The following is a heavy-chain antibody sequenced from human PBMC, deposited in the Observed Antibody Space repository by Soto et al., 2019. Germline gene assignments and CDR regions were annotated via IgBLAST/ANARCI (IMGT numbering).Heavy chain of an antibody. J-gene: IGHJ4*02. CDR1: GDSVSSNTAA. CDR3: ARDHGYYGSALRGLFDY. Sequence: PSQTLSLTCAISGDSVSSNTAAWNWIRQSPSRGLEWLGRTYYRSQWYNDYALSVKSRITINPDTAKNQFSLQLTSVTPEDTAVYYCARDHGYYGSALRGLFDYWGQGTLVTGSS. V-gene: IGHV6-1*01. CDR2: TYYRSQWYN. D-gene: IGHD3-10*01.